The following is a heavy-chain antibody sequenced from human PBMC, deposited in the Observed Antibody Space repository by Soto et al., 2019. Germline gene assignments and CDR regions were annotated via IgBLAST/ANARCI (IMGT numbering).Heavy chain of an antibody. Sequence: XGTLSLTCSVSGDSISSYFRNWIRQPPGEGLEWIGCIYDSGSTDYNPSLKSRVTISLDTSKKQFSLRLNSVTAADTAVYYCVSSRTAIYGDAFDVWGQGTMVTVSS. V-gene: IGHV4-59*03. D-gene: IGHD2-21*02. J-gene: IGHJ3*01. CDR2: IYDSGST. CDR3: VSSRTAIYGDAFDV. CDR1: GDSISSYF.